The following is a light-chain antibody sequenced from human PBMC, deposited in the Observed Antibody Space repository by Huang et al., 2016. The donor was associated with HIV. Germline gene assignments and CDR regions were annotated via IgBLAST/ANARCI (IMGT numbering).Light chain of an antibody. CDR2: AAS. Sequence: EIVLTQSPGTLSLSPGERATLSCRASQSISADYLAWYQQKPGQAPRLLIYAASSTATGIPDRFSGSGSGTDFTLTIYRLEPEDFAVYFCQQYAGSPWTFGQGTKVEIK. J-gene: IGKJ1*01. V-gene: IGKV3-20*01. CDR1: QSISADY. CDR3: QQYAGSPWT.